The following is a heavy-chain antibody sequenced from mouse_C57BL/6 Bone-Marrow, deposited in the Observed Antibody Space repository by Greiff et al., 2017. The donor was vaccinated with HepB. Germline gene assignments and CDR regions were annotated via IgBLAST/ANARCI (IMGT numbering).Heavy chain of an antibody. CDR1: GYTFTSYW. CDR3: ARSLYDGSCDY. Sequence: QVQLQQPGAELVKPGASVKLSCKASGYTFTSYWMHWVKQRPGQGLEWIGMIHPNSGSTYYNEKFKSKATLTVDKSSSTAYMQLSSLTSEDSAVYYSARSLYDGSCDYWGQGTTLTVSS. V-gene: IGHV1-64*01. D-gene: IGHD2-3*01. J-gene: IGHJ2*01. CDR2: IHPNSGST.